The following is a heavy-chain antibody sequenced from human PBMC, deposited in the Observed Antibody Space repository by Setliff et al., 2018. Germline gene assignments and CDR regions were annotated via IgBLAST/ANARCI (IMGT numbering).Heavy chain of an antibody. CDR1: GYTFTSHA. V-gene: IGHV1-3*04. Sequence: ASVKVSCKASGYTFTSHAMHWVRQAPGQRLEWMGWINTGNDNTKYSQKFQGRVTNTMDTSASTAYMELSGLRSEDTAVYYCARDTYIGDFWSGYYIQGQFDPWGQGTQVTVS. D-gene: IGHD3-3*01. CDR3: ARDTYIGDFWSGYYIQGQFDP. J-gene: IGHJ5*02. CDR2: INTGNDNT.